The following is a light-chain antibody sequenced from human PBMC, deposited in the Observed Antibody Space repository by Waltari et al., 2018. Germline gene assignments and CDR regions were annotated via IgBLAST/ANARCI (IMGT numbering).Light chain of an antibody. CDR2: RHN. Sequence: QSVLTQPPSASGTPGQRVTISCSGSSSDIEGSYVYWYQQFPGAAPKLLIYRHNQRPCGVPTRLSGSKFGSSASLPISGRRSEDGADYYCATWDDILRTPLFGGGTKLTVL. CDR3: ATWDDILRTPL. CDR1: SSDIEGSY. V-gene: IGLV1-47*01. J-gene: IGLJ3*02.